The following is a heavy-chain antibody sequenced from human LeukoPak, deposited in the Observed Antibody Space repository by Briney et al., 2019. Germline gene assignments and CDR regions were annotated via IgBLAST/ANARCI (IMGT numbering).Heavy chain of an antibody. CDR2: IYYSGST. J-gene: IGHJ2*01. CDR3: ARGYNWNRDWYFDL. CDR1: GGSISSGGYY. D-gene: IGHD1-20*01. V-gene: IGHV4-31*03. Sequence: SETLSLTCTVSGGSISSGGYYWSWIRQHPGKGLEWIGYIYYSGSTYYNPSLKGRVTISVDTSKNQFSPKLSSVTAADTAVYYCARGYNWNRDWYFDLWGRGTLVTVSS.